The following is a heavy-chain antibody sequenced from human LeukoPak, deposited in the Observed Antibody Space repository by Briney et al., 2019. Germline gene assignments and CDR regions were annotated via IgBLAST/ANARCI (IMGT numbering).Heavy chain of an antibody. CDR1: GFTFSDYY. D-gene: IGHD2-15*01. CDR2: ISSSGSTI. Sequence: PGGSLRLSCAASGFTFSDYYMSWIRQAPGKGLEWVSYISSSGSTIYYADSVEGRFTISRDNAKNSLYLQMNSLRAEDTAVYYCARDSGYCSGGSCYGHCDYWGQGTLVTVSS. J-gene: IGHJ4*02. CDR3: ARDSGYCSGGSCYGHCDY. V-gene: IGHV3-11*01.